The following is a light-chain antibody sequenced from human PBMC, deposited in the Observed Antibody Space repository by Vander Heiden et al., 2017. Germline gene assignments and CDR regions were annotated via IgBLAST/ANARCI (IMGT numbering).Light chain of an antibody. CDR1: EHISRW. CDR2: RAS. V-gene: IGKV1-5*03. CDR3: QQYDRGRT. J-gene: IGKJ1*01. Sequence: DIQMTHFPSTLSASVGDRVTITCRANEHISRWLAWYQQKPGKAPKLLIYRASSLESGVPSRFSGSGSGTEFTLTISSLQPDDLATYYCQQYDRGRTFGQGTKVEVK.